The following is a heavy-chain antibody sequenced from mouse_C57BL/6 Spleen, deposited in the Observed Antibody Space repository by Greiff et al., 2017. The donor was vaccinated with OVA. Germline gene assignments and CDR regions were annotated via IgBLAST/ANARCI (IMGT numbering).Heavy chain of an antibody. J-gene: IGHJ1*03. CDR3: ASPYYYGRGYFDV. V-gene: IGHV1-64*01. Sequence: VQLQQSGAELVKPGASVKLSCKASGYTFTSYWMHWVKQRPGQGLEWIGMIHPNSGSTNYNEKFKSKATLTVAKSSSTAYMQLSSLTSEDSAVYYCASPYYYGRGYFDVWGTGTTVTVSS. CDR1: GYTFTSYW. CDR2: IHPNSGST. D-gene: IGHD1-1*01.